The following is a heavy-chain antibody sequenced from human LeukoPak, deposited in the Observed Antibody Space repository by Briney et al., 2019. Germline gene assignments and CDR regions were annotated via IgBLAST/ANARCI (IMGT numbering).Heavy chain of an antibody. V-gene: IGHV1-8*01. D-gene: IGHD1-14*01. Sequence: GASVTVSCKASGYTFTNYDINWVRQAPGPGLEWMGWMNPNNGNAAYAQKLQAKVTMTRDTSISTAYMELSSLRSEDTAIYYCARSAWYNRAYTALHYFDYGGQGTLGTVSS. CDR2: MNPNNGNA. CDR1: GYTFTNYD. J-gene: IGHJ4*02. CDR3: ARSAWYNRAYTALHYFDY.